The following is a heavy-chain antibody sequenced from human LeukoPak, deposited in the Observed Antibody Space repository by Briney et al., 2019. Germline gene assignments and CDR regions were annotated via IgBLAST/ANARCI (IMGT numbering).Heavy chain of an antibody. J-gene: IGHJ4*02. D-gene: IGHD2-15*01. CDR3: TRDTGCPGGTCYSFYDY. V-gene: IGHV3-21*01. Sequence: GGSLRLSCAASGFTFSSYNMNWVRQAPGKGLEWVSSVSTRGSYIYYADSVEGRFTISRDNAKNSLYLQMNSLRAEDTAVYYCTRDTGCPGGTCYSFYDYWGQGTLVTVSS. CDR2: VSTRGSYI. CDR1: GFTFSSYN.